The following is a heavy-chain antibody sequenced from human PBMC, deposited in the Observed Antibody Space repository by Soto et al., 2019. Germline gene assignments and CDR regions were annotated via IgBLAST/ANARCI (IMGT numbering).Heavy chain of an antibody. CDR1: GFTFSGYS. CDR2: ISGPSIYI. Sequence: EVQLVESGGGLVKPGGSLRLSCVASGFTFSGYSINWVRQAPGKGLEWVSYISGPSIYINYAGSVKGRFTISRDNAKRAVYLQMNSLRAEDTAVYYCARGFRNGFNVWGQGTTVSVSS. CDR3: ARGFRNGFNV. D-gene: IGHD2-8*01. V-gene: IGHV3-21*01. J-gene: IGHJ6*02.